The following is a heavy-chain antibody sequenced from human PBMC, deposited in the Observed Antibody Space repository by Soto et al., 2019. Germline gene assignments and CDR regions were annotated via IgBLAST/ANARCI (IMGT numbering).Heavy chain of an antibody. V-gene: IGHV3-64*01. D-gene: IGHD2-8*01. CDR3: ARDRCTNGVCYAPSDY. Sequence: GGSLRLSCAASGFSFSSFAMNWVRQAPGKGLECVSIISGNAGSTYYANSVKGRFTISRDNSKNTLYLQMDSLRAEDMAVYYCARDRCTNGVCYAPSDYWGQGTLVTVSS. CDR1: GFSFSSFA. J-gene: IGHJ4*02. CDR2: ISGNAGST.